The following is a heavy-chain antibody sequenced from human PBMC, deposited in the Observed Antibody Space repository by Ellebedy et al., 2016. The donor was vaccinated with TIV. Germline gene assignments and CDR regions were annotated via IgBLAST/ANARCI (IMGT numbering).Heavy chain of an antibody. CDR3: ARDYPSGPTEVAVAGVGWFDP. V-gene: IGHV1-18*01. D-gene: IGHD6-19*01. CDR1: GDTFNNFA. CDR2: INAYTRYT. Sequence: AASVKVSCKASGDTFNNFAISWVRQAPGQGLEWMGWINAYTRYTNHAEKFQGRVTMATDTSTRTAYMHLRSLRSDDTAVDYCARDYPSGPTEVAVAGVGWFDPWGQGTLVIVSS. J-gene: IGHJ5*02.